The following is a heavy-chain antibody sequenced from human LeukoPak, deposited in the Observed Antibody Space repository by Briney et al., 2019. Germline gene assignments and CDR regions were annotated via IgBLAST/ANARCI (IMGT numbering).Heavy chain of an antibody. CDR2: ISYDGSNK. D-gene: IGHD3-3*01. CDR3: ARGITIFGVAQRGSAFDI. V-gene: IGHV3-30-3*01. Sequence: GRSLRLSCAASGFTFSSYAMHWVRQAPGKGLEWVAVISYDGSNKYYADSVRGRFTISRDNSKNTLYLQMNSLRAEDTAVYYCARGITIFGVAQRGSAFDIWGQGTMVTVSS. CDR1: GFTFSSYA. J-gene: IGHJ3*02.